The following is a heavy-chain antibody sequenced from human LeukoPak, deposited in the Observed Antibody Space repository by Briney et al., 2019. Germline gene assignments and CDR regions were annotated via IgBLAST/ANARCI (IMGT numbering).Heavy chain of an antibody. CDR3: AKGCGYNCYPPTY. CDR1: GFTFRSYG. D-gene: IGHD3-22*01. CDR2: ISYDGTNK. V-gene: IGHV3-30*18. J-gene: IGHJ4*02. Sequence: PGGSLRLSCAASGFTFRSYGMHWVRQPPGKGLEWVAVISYDGTNKYYADSVNGRFTVSRDNSKNTLYLQMNSLRTEDTAVYYCAKGCGYNCYPPTYWGQGTLVTVSS.